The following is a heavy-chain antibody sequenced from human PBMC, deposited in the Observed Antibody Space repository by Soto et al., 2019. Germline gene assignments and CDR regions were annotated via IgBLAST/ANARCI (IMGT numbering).Heavy chain of an antibody. CDR3: DRVYCSGGSCYSVDS. CDR2: INPSGST. J-gene: IGHJ4*02. CDR1: GYTFTTYY. V-gene: IGHV1-46*03. D-gene: IGHD2-15*01. Sequence: GASVKVSCKASGYTFTTYYMHWVRQAPGQGLEWMGIINPSGSTSYAQKFQGRVTMTRDTSTSTVYMELSSLRSEDTAVYYCDRVYCSGGSCYSVDSWGQGTLVTVSS.